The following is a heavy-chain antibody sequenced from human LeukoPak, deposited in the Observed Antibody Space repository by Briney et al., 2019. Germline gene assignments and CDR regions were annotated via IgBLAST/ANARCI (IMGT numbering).Heavy chain of an antibody. Sequence: SVKVSCKPSGGTFSSYAISWVRQAPGRGVEWMGRIIPILGLANYAPQSQGRVTITADQSTSTAHMELSSLRSEDTAVFYWARVEAHYYGRDVWGQGTTDTVPS. CDR3: ARVEAHYYGRDV. CDR1: GGTFSSYA. CDR2: IIPILGLA. J-gene: IGHJ6*02. V-gene: IGHV1-69*04.